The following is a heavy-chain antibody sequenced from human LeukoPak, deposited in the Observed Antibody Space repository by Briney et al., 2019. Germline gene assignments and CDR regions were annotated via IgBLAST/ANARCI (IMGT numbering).Heavy chain of an antibody. CDR3: TTDLLWPYGDYEYYFDY. Sequence: GGSLRLSCAASGFTFSNAWMSWVRQAPGKGLEWVGRIKSKTDGGTTDYAAPVKGRFTISRDDSKNTLYLQMNSLKTEDTVVYYCTTDLLWPYGDYEYYFDYWGQGTLVTVSS. CDR1: GFTFSNAW. CDR2: IKSKTDGGTT. V-gene: IGHV3-15*01. J-gene: IGHJ4*02. D-gene: IGHD4-17*01.